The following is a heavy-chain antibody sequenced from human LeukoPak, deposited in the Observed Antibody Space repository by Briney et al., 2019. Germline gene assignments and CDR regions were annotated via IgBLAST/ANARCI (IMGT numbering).Heavy chain of an antibody. V-gene: IGHV4-59*01. Sequence: SETLSLTCTVSGGSISSYYWSWIRQPPGKGLEWIGYIYYSGSTNYNPSLKSRVTISVDTSKNQFSLKLGSVTAADTAVYYCARTMVRGALFDPWGQGTLVTVSS. CDR2: IYYSGST. D-gene: IGHD3-10*01. CDR3: ARTMVRGALFDP. J-gene: IGHJ5*02. CDR1: GGSISSYY.